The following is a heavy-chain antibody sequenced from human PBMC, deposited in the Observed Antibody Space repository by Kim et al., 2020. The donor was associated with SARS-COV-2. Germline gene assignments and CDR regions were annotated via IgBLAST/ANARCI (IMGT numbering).Heavy chain of an antibody. Sequence: SRQSRLTISIDTSKNQFSLRLSSVTAADTAVYYCARVRGDYYGSGSYEDYWGQGTLVTVSS. J-gene: IGHJ4*02. V-gene: IGHV4-30-2*05. D-gene: IGHD3-10*01. CDR3: ARVRGDYYGSGSYEDY.